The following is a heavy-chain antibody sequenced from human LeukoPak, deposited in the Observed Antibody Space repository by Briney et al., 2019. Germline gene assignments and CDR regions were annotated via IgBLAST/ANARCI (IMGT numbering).Heavy chain of an antibody. J-gene: IGHJ4*02. D-gene: IGHD5-12*01. Sequence: ASVTVSCKASGYTFTGYYMHWVRQAPGQGLEWMGWINPNSGGTNYAQKFQGRVTMTRDTSISTAYMELSRLRSDDTAVYYCARAPIVATIPDYWGQGTLVTVSS. CDR2: INPNSGGT. CDR3: ARAPIVATIPDY. CDR1: GYTFTGYY. V-gene: IGHV1-2*02.